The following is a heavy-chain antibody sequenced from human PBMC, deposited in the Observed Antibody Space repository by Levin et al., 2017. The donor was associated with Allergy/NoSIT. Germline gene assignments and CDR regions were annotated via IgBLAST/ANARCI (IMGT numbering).Heavy chain of an antibody. J-gene: IGHJ4*02. CDR3: ATLHSPGLSPFDY. D-gene: IGHD3-16*02. V-gene: IGHV1-2*02. CDR2: INPNSGGT. CDR1: GYTFTGYY. Sequence: ASVKVSCKASGYTFTGYYMHWVRQAPGQGLEWMGWINPNSGGTNYAQKFQGRVTMTRDTSISTAYMELSRLRSDDTAVYYCATLHSPGLSPFDYWGQGTLVTVSS.